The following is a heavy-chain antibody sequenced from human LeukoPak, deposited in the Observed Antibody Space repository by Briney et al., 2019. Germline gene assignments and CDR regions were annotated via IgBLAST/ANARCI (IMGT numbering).Heavy chain of an antibody. CDR3: AREPLY. CDR2: INSDGSWT. V-gene: IGHV3-74*01. Sequence: GGALRLSCAASGNYWMHWVRQAPGKGLVWVSHINSDGSWTSYADSVKGRFTISRDNSKNTLYLQMNSLRAEDTAVYYCAREPLYWGQGTLVTVSS. J-gene: IGHJ4*02. CDR1: GNYW.